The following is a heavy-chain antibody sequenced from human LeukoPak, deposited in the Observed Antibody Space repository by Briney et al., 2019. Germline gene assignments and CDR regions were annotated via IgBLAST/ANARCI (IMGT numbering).Heavy chain of an antibody. Sequence: GESLKISCKGSGYSFTSYWISRVRQMPGKGLEWMGRIDPSDSYTNYSPSFQGHVTISADKSISTAYLQWSSLKASDTAMYYCACVRYYDILTGYYPIRYWGQGTLVTVSS. CDR3: ACVRYYDILTGYYPIRY. CDR2: IDPSDSYT. D-gene: IGHD3-9*01. J-gene: IGHJ4*02. CDR1: GYSFTSYW. V-gene: IGHV5-10-1*01.